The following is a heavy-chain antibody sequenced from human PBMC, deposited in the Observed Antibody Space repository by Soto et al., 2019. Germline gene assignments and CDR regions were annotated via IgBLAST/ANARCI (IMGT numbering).Heavy chain of an antibody. J-gene: IGHJ4*02. D-gene: IGHD6-13*01. V-gene: IGHV4-59*01. CDR1: GGSISSNY. CDR3: ARYRREAVAGYTLDN. Sequence: SETLSLTCTVSGGSISSNYWTWIRQPPGKGLEWIGYVYNSGSTNYNPSLKSRVTISEDTSKSQFSLKVNSMTAAETAVYYCARYRREAVAGYTLDNWGKGILVTVSS. CDR2: VYNSGST.